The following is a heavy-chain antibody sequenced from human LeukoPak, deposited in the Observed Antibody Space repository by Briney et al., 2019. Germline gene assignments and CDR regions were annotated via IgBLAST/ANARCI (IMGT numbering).Heavy chain of an antibody. V-gene: IGHV1-3*01. CDR2: INAGNGNT. CDR3: ARNSGSGSYGTAWGRRFDP. J-gene: IGHJ5*02. D-gene: IGHD3-10*01. Sequence: ASVEVSCKTSGYTFTNYAIHWERQAPGQRLEWMGWINAGNGNTKYSQKFQGRVSITRDTSATTAYLDLSSLTSADTAVYYCARNSGSGSYGTAWGRRFDPWGQGTLVTVSS. CDR1: GYTFTNYA.